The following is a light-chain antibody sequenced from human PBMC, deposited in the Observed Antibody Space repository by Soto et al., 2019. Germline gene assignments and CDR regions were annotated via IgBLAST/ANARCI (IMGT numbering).Light chain of an antibody. J-gene: IGLJ3*02. CDR3: QSYDRSLSGSV. CDR2: DNL. V-gene: IGLV1-40*01. Sequence: QSVLTQPPSVSGAPGQRVTISCTGSSSNIGAGYDVHWFQQLPGTAPKLLIYDNLNRPSGVPDRFSGSKSGTSASLAITGLQAEDEADYYCQSYDRSLSGSVFGGGTKLTVL. CDR1: SSNIGAGYD.